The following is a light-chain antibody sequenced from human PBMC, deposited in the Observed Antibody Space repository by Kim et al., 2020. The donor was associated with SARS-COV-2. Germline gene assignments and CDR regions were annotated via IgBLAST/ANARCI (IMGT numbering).Light chain of an antibody. CDR1: QDIRNS. Sequence: DIQMTQSPSSLSASVGDRVTITCRASQDIRNSLAWFQQKPGKAPKSLIYAASSLRSGVPSKFSGSGSGTHFTLTINSLQPEDFATYYCQQYNSYPLTFGGGTKVDIK. J-gene: IGKJ4*01. CDR3: QQYNSYPLT. V-gene: IGKV1-16*02. CDR2: AAS.